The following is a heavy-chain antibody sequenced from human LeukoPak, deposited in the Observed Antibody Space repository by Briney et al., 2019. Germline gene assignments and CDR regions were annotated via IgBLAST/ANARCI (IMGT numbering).Heavy chain of an antibody. CDR1: GYTFTGYY. Sequence: WASVKVSCKASGYTFTGYYMHWVRQAPGQGLEWMGWINPNSGGTNYAQKFQGRVTMTRDTSISTAYMELSRLRSDDTAVYYCAREPGSRVWELPSFDYWGQGTLVTVSS. CDR3: AREPGSRVWELPSFDY. CDR2: INPNSGGT. D-gene: IGHD1-26*01. J-gene: IGHJ4*02. V-gene: IGHV1-2*02.